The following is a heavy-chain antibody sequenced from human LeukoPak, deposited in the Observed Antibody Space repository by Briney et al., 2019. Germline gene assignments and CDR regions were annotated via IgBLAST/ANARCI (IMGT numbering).Heavy chain of an antibody. CDR3: AKFPYSSSRAYYFDY. CDR2: ISGSGRST. J-gene: IGHJ4*02. V-gene: IGHV3-23*01. D-gene: IGHD6-13*01. Sequence: GGSLRLSCAASGFTFSSYAMSWVRQAPGKGLEWVSAISGSGRSTYYADSVKGRLTISRDNSKNTLYLQMNSLRAEDTAVYYCAKFPYSSSRAYYFDYWGQGTLVTVSS. CDR1: GFTFSSYA.